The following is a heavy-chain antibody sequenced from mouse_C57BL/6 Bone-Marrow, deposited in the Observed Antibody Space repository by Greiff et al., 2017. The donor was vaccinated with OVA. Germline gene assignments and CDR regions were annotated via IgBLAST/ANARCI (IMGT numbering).Heavy chain of an antibody. Sequence: QVQLQQSGPGLVQPSQSLSITCTVSGFSLTSYGVHWVRQSPGKGLEWLGVIWSGGSTDYNAAFISRLSISKDNSKSQVFFKMNSLQADATAIYYCARNPYLDYWGQGTTLTVSS. V-gene: IGHV2-2*01. CDR3: ARNPYLDY. CDR1: GFSLTSYG. J-gene: IGHJ2*01. CDR2: IWSGGST.